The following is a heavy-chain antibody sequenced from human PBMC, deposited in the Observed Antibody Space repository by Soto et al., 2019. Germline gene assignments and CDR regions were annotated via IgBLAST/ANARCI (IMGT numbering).Heavy chain of an antibody. CDR3: XXXXXXXXXXXXXXCLYYFDS. V-gene: IGHV3-23*01. CDR2: ISDSGST. J-gene: IGHJ4*02. Sequence: EVQLLESGGGLVQPGGSLRLSCEASGFRFSSYAMSWVRQAPGKGLEWVSTISDSGSTYYTDSVKGRFTISRVNSKNTFYXXXXXXXXXXXXXXXXXXXXXXXXXXXXXXCLYYFDSWGQGTLVTVSS. CDR1: GFRFSSYA.